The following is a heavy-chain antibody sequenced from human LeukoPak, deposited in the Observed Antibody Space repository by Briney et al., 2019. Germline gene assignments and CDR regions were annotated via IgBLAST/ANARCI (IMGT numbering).Heavy chain of an antibody. CDR1: GYTFTSYY. J-gene: IGHJ4*02. V-gene: IGHV1-46*01. Sequence: ASVKVPCKASGYTFTSYYIHWVRQAPGQGLEWMGIINPSGGSTSCAQKFQGRVTVTRDTSTSTVYMELSSLRSEDTAVYYCARTGSFYFDYWGQGTLVTVSS. CDR2: INPSGGST. CDR3: ARTGSFYFDY.